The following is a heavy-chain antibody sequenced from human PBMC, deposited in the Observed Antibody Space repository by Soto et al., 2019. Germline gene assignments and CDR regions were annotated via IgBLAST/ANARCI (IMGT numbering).Heavy chain of an antibody. D-gene: IGHD6-13*01. J-gene: IGHJ6*02. Sequence: GGSLRLSCAASGFTFSSYAMSWVRQAPGKGLEWVSAISGSGGSTYYADSVKGRFTISRDNSKNTLYLQMNSLRAEDTAVYYCAKEIRTRDSSSWYQGYYYYYYGMDVWGQGTTVTVSS. V-gene: IGHV3-23*01. CDR1: GFTFSSYA. CDR2: ISGSGGST. CDR3: AKEIRTRDSSSWYQGYYYYYYGMDV.